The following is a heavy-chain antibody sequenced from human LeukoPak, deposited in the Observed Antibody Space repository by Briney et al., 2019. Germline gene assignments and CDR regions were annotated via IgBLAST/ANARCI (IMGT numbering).Heavy chain of an antibody. CDR3: ARDNYGALMWNYYYMDV. CDR2: IKQDGSEK. J-gene: IGHJ6*03. CDR1: GFTFSSYA. Sequence: GGSLRLSCAASGFTFSSYAMSWVRQAPGKGLEWVANIKQDGSEKYYVDSVKGRFTISRDNAKSSLYLQMNSLRAEDTAVYYCARDNYGALMWNYYYMDVWGKGTTVTVSS. V-gene: IGHV3-7*01. D-gene: IGHD4-11*01.